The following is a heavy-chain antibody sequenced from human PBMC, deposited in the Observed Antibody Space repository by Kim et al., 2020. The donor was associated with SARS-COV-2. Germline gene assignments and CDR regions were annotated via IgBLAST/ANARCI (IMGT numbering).Heavy chain of an antibody. J-gene: IGHJ4*02. V-gene: IGHV3-30-3*01. CDR1: GFTFSSYA. CDR2: ISYDGSNK. CDR3: ARESPRSVVVPAAPLGFDY. D-gene: IGHD2-2*01. Sequence: GGSLRLSCAASGFTFSSYAMHWVRQAPGKGLEWVAVISYDGSNKYYADSVKGRFTISRDNSKNTLYLQMNSLRAEDTAVYYCARESPRSVVVPAAPLGFDYWGQGTLVTFSS.